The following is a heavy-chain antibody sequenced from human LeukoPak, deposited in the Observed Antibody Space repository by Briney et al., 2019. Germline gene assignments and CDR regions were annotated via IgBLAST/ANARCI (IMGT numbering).Heavy chain of an antibody. CDR2: IRSKAYGGTT. CDR3: TRDSRDRYSGHDAFDI. V-gene: IGHV3-49*04. CDR1: GFTFGDYA. Sequence: GGSLRLSCTASGFTFGDYAMSWVRQAPGKGLEWVGFIRSKAYGGTTEYAASVKGRFTISRDDSKSIAYLQMNSLKTEDTAVYYCTRDSRDRYSGHDAFDIWGQGTMVTVSS. D-gene: IGHD5-12*01. J-gene: IGHJ3*02.